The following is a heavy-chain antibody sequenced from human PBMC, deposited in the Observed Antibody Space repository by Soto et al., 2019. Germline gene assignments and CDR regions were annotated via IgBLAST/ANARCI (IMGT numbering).Heavy chain of an antibody. CDR1: GFTFTSYS. J-gene: IGHJ3*02. CDR2: IRGTT. CDR3: ARDDSFAFDI. D-gene: IGHD2-21*01. Sequence: PGGSLRLSCAASGFTFTSYSMNWVRQAPGKGREWVSYIRGTTHYADSVKGRFTISRDNARSSLYLQMNSLRADDTAVYYCARDDSFAFDIWGQGTMVTVSS. V-gene: IGHV3-48*01.